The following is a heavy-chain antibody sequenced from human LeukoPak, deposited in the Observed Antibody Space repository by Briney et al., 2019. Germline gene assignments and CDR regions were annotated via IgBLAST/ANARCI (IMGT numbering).Heavy chain of an antibody. CDR3: AREGRCSSTSCYYDY. D-gene: IGHD2-2*01. CDR1: GFTFSSYW. J-gene: IGHJ4*02. Sequence: GGSLRLSCAASGFTFSSYWMNWVRQAPGKGLEWVSAISNNGGYTYYADSVQGRFTISRDNAKNSLYLQMNSLRAEDTAVYYCAREGRCSSTSCYYDYWGQGTLVTVSS. V-gene: IGHV3-21*04. CDR2: ISNNGGYT.